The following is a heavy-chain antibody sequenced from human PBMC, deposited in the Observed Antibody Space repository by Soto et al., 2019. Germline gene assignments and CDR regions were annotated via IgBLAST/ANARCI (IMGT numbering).Heavy chain of an antibody. CDR1: GFSLSNARMG. Sequence: ESGPTLVNPTETLTLTCTVSGFSLSNARMGVSWIRQPPGKALEWLAHIFSNDEKSYSTSLKSRLTISKDTSKSQVVLTMTNMDPVDTATYYCARIDTQITMSPYGMDVWGQGTTVTASS. J-gene: IGHJ6*02. V-gene: IGHV2-26*01. CDR3: ARIDTQITMSPYGMDV. CDR2: IFSNDEK. D-gene: IGHD3-22*01.